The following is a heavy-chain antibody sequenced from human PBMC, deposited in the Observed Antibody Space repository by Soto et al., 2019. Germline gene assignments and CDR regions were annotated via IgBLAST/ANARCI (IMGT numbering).Heavy chain of an antibody. D-gene: IGHD4-4*01. CDR2: MYHTGRT. V-gene: IGHV4-30-2*03. Sequence: SETLSLTCAVSGGSISGGGYSWSWIRQPPGKGLEWIGYMYHTGRTYYNPSLLGRVTISVDTSKNQFFLRLTSVTAADTGVYFCARPLGPPVTGYVDSDYRWTIAQWGQGTLVTVSS. J-gene: IGHJ1*01. CDR3: ARPLGPPVTGYVDSDYRWTIAQ. CDR1: GGSISGGGYS.